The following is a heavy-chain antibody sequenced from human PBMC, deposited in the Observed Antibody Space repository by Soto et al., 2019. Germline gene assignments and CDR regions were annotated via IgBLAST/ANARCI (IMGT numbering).Heavy chain of an antibody. CDR3: ARDTRPYYYGMDV. J-gene: IGHJ6*02. CDR2: IYSGGST. CDR1: GFTVSSNY. Sequence: GGSLRLSCAASGFTVSSNYMSWVRQAPGKGLEWVSVIYSGGSTYYADSVKGRFTISRDNSKNTLYLQMNSLRAEDTAVYYCARDTRPYYYGMDVWGQGTTVTVSS. V-gene: IGHV3-53*01.